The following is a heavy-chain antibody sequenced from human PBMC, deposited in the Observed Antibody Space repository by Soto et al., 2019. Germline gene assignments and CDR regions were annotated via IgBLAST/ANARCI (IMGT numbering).Heavy chain of an antibody. CDR2: IKSKTDGGTT. D-gene: IGHD7-27*01. J-gene: IGHJ4*02. V-gene: IGHV3-15*01. CDR3: TTGWNKLGTSRPDY. CDR1: GFTFSNAW. Sequence: GGSLRLSCAASGFTFSNAWMSWVRQAPGKGLEWVGRIKSKTDGGTTDYAAPVKGRFTISRDDSKNTLYLQMNSLKTEDTAVYYCTTGWNKLGTSRPDYWGQGTLVTVSS.